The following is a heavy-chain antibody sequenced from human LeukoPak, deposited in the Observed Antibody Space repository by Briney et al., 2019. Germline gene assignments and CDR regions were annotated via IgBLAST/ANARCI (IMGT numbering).Heavy chain of an antibody. Sequence: SQTLSLTCAISGDSVSSNSAAWSWIRQSPSRGLEWLGRTYYRSKWYNDYAVSAKSRITINPDTSKNQFSLQLNSVTPEDTAVYYCASSAIIAATGGFDYWGQGTLVTVSS. CDR1: GDSVSSNSAA. CDR3: ASSAIIAATGGFDY. D-gene: IGHD6-6*01. J-gene: IGHJ4*02. V-gene: IGHV6-1*01. CDR2: TYYRSKWYN.